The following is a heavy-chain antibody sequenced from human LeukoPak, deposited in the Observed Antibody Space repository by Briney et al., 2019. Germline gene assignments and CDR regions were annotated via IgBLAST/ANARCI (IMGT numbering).Heavy chain of an antibody. CDR3: ARVELGAFDI. Sequence: SETLSLTCTVSGGSICSYYWSWIRQPPGKGLEWIGYIYYSGSTNYNPSLKSRVTISVDTSKNQFSLKLSSVTAADTAVYYCARVELGAFDIWGQGTMVTVSS. CDR1: GGSICSYY. V-gene: IGHV4-59*01. D-gene: IGHD1-1*01. J-gene: IGHJ3*02. CDR2: IYYSGST.